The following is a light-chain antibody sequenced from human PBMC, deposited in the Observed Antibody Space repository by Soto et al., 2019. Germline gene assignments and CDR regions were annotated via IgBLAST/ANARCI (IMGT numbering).Light chain of an antibody. CDR3: SSYTSSSPL. J-gene: IGLJ2*01. V-gene: IGLV2-14*01. Sequence: QSALTQPASVSGSPGQSITISCTGTISDVGGYNYVSWYQQHPGKAPKLMIYDVSNRPSGVSNRFSGSKSGNTASLTISGLQAEDEADYYCSSYTSSSPLFGGGTKVTVL. CDR2: DVS. CDR1: ISDVGGYNY.